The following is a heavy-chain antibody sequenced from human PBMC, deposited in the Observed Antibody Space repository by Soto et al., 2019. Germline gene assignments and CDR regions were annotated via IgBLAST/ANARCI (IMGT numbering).Heavy chain of an antibody. CDR2: IYYSGTS. CDR3: ARLHCDSPNCVPLDP. V-gene: IGHV4-39*01. CDR1: GGSISDDTYY. D-gene: IGHD2-2*01. J-gene: IGHJ5*02. Sequence: QLQLQESGPGLVKPSETLSLTCTVSGGSISDDTYYWGWIRQPPGKGLEWIGSIYYSGTSSYNPSPKSRFTMSFDTSKKQLSLRLSSVTAADTAVYYCARLHCDSPNCVPLDPWGQGTLVIVSS.